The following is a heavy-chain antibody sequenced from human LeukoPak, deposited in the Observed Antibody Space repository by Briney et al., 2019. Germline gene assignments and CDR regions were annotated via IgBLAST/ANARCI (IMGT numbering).Heavy chain of an antibody. CDR2: IIPIFGTA. V-gene: IGHV1-69*13. D-gene: IGHD6-19*01. CDR1: GYTFTDYY. J-gene: IGHJ4*02. CDR3: ARVSEVQVEKQWHYYFDY. Sequence: GASVKVSCKASGYTFTDYYIHWVRQAPGQGLEWMGGIIPIFGTANYAQKFQGRVTITADESTSTAYMELSSLRSEDTAVYYCARVSEVQVEKQWHYYFDYWGQGTLVTVSS.